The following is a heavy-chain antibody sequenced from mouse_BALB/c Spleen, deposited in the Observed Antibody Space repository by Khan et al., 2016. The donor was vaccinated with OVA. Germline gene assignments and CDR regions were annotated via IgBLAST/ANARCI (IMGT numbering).Heavy chain of an antibody. CDR3: VRAWDSYYFDY. V-gene: IGHV1-87*01. CDR1: GYIFTKFW. D-gene: IGHD4-1*01. J-gene: IGHJ2*01. Sequence: QVQLKESGAELARPGASVKLSCKASGYIFTKFWMQWVKQRPGQGLEWIGAIYPGNGDTRYTQRFKGKATLTADESSSTAHMQLSSLASEDSAVYDWVRAWDSYYFDYWGQGTTLTVSS. CDR2: IYPGNGDT.